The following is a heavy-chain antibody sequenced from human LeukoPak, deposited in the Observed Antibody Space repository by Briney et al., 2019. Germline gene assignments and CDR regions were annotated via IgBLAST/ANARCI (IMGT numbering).Heavy chain of an antibody. D-gene: IGHD3-10*01. CDR3: ARGVGFGELFVLDY. CDR1: GGSISSGGYS. CDR2: IYHGGST. V-gene: IGHV4-30-2*01. J-gene: IGHJ4*02. Sequence: SETLSLTCAVSGGSISSGGYSWSWIRQPPGKGLEWIGYIYHGGSTYYNPSLKSRVTISVDRSKNQFSLKLSSVTAADTAVYYCARGVGFGELFVLDYWGQGTLVTVSS.